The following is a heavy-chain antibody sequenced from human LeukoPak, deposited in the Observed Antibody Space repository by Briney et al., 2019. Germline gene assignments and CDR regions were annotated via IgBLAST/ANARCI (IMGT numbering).Heavy chain of an antibody. D-gene: IGHD6-19*01. J-gene: IGHJ4*02. V-gene: IGHV4-38-2*02. CDR3: ARLRREEQWLGNEEYYFDY. CDR2: INHSGST. CDR1: GYSLSSGYY. Sequence: SETLSLTCTVSGYSLSSGYYWGWIRQPPGKGLEWIGEINHSGSTNYNPSLKSRVTISVDTSKNQFSLKLSSVTAADTAVYYCARLRREEQWLGNEEYYFDYWGQGTLVTVSS.